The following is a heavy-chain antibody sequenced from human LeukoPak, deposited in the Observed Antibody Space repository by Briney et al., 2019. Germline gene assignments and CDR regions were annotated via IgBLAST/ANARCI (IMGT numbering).Heavy chain of an antibody. V-gene: IGHV4-59*01. D-gene: IGHD2-2*01. CDR3: AKIVGLPATMAYFDY. CDR2: IFNSGNT. CDR1: GGSISSYY. Sequence: SETLSLTCTVSGGSISSYYWSWIRQPPGKGLELIGYIFNSGNTNYNPSLKSRITMSLDTSKSQFSPRLSSVTAADTAVYYCAKIVGLPATMAYFDYWGQGILITVSS. J-gene: IGHJ4*02.